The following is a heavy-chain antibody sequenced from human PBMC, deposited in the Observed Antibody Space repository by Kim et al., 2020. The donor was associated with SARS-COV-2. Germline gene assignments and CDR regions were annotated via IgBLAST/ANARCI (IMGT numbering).Heavy chain of an antibody. CDR2: IYYSGST. CDR3: ARDTNSISFLYNAYAFDI. CDR1: GGSISSYY. V-gene: IGHV4-59*13. D-gene: IGHD6-13*01. J-gene: IGHJ3*02. Sequence: SETLSLTCTVSGGSISSYYWSWIRQPPGKGLEWIGYIYYSGSTNYNPSLKSRVTISVDTSKNQFSLKLSSVTAADTAVYYCARDTNSISFLYNAYAFDI.